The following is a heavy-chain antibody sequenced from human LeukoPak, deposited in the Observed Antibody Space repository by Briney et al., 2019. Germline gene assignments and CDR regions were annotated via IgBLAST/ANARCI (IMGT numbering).Heavy chain of an antibody. CDR1: GGSFSGYY. CDR3: ARAYGGKPLDY. CDR2: INHSGST. Sequence: SETLSLTCAVYGGSFSGYYWSWIRQPPGKGLEWIGEINHSGSTNYNPSLKSRVTISVDTSKNQFSLKLSSVTAADTAVYYCARAYGGKPLDYWGQGTLVTVSS. V-gene: IGHV4-34*01. J-gene: IGHJ4*02. D-gene: IGHD4-23*01.